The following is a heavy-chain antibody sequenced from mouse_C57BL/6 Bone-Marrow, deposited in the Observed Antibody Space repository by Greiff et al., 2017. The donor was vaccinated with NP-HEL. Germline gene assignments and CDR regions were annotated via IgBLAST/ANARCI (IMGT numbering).Heavy chain of an antibody. Sequence: QVQLQQPGAELVRPGSSVKLSCKASGYTFTSYWMHWVKQRPIQGLEWIGNIDPSDSETHYNQKFKDKATLTVDKSSSTAYMQLSSLTSEDSAVYYCARRGDRNYVGAMDYWGQGTSVTVSS. J-gene: IGHJ4*01. V-gene: IGHV1-52*01. CDR2: IDPSDSET. CDR1: GYTFTSYW. CDR3: ARRGDRNYVGAMDY. D-gene: IGHD2-1*01.